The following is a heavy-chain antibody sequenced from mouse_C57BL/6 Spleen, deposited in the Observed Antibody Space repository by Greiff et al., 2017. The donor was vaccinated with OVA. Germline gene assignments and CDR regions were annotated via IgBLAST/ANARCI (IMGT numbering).Heavy chain of an antibody. V-gene: IGHV1-9*01. Sequence: QVQLQQSGAELMKPGASVKLSCKATGYTFTGYWIEWVKQRPGHGLEWIGEILPGSGSTNYNEKFKGKATFTAGTSSNTAYMQLSSLTTEDSAIYYCARGGDFITTVVAAGDYWGQGTSVTVSS. CDR3: ARGGDFITTVVAAGDY. D-gene: IGHD1-1*01. CDR2: ILPGSGST. CDR1: GYTFTGYW. J-gene: IGHJ4*01.